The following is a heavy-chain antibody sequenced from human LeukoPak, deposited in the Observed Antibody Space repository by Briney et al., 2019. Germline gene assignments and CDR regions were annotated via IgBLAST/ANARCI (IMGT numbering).Heavy chain of an antibody. V-gene: IGHV1-18*01. J-gene: IGHJ4*02. CDR2: ISAYNGNT. CDR1: GYTFNSYG. Sequence: ASVKVSCKASGYTFNSYGISWVRQAPGQGLEWMGWISAYNGNTNYAQKLQGRVTMTTDTSTSTAYMELRSLRSDDTAVYYCARVGEVGYCSGGSCYLFDYWGQGTLVTVSS. D-gene: IGHD2-15*01. CDR3: ARVGEVGYCSGGSCYLFDY.